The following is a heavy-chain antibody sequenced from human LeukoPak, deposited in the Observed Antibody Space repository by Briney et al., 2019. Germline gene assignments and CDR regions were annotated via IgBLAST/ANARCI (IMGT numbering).Heavy chain of an antibody. CDR1: GFTFSTYS. CDR3: ARDLGPRTSCYDY. D-gene: IGHD2-2*01. J-gene: IGHJ4*02. V-gene: IGHV3-21*01. Sequence: GGSLRLSCAASGFTFSTYSMNWVRQAPEKGLEWVSSISSSSRYIYYPDPLKGRFTVSRDNAKNSLFLQMNSLRAEDTAVYYCARDLGPRTSCYDYWGQGTLVTVSS. CDR2: ISSSSRYI.